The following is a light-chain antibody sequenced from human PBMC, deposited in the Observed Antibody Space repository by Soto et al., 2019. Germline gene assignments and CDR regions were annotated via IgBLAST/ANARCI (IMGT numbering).Light chain of an antibody. CDR2: AAS. CDR1: QTVNSS. V-gene: IGKV3-11*01. J-gene: IGKJ4*02. CDR3: QQSSNWPLT. Sequence: EIVLTQSPATLSLSPGDRATLSCRASQTVNSSLAWYQQRPGQAPRLLIYAASNRATGVPARFSGSGSGTDFTLTISRLEPEDFALYYCQQSSNWPLTFGGGTKVEIK.